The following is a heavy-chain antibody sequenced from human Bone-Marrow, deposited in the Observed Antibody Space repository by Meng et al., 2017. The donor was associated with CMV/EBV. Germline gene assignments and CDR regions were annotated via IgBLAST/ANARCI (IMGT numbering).Heavy chain of an antibody. J-gene: IGHJ4*02. CDR1: GDSISSSSYY. D-gene: IGHD6-6*01. V-gene: IGHV4-39*07. CDR2: IYYSGST. Sequence: SEPLSLTCTVSGDSISSSSYYWGWIRQPPGKGLEWIGSIYYSGSTYYNPSLKSRVTISVDTSKNQFSLKLSSVTAADTAVYYCARYSSSSSYFDYWGQGTLVTVSS. CDR3: ARYSSSSSYFDY.